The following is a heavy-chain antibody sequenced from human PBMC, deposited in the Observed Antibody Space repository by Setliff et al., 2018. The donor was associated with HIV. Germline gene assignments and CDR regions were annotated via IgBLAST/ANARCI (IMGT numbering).Heavy chain of an antibody. CDR1: GGSISSGSYY. CDR3: ARDQSDWFY. V-gene: IGHV4-61*09. Sequence: SETLSLTCTVSGGSISSGSYYWSWIRQPAGKGLEWFGHVYTGGSTYYNASLKSRVTISVDTSQSQFSQKLNSVTAADTAVYYCARDQSDWFYWGQGTLVTVSS. J-gene: IGHJ4*02. D-gene: IGHD3-3*01. CDR2: VYTGGST.